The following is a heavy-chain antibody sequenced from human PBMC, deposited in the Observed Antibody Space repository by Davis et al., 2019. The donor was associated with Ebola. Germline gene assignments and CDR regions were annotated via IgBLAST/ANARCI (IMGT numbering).Heavy chain of an antibody. J-gene: IGHJ4*02. V-gene: IGHV3-74*01. CDR3: ARDFDKVRT. CDR1: GFSFSGYT. D-gene: IGHD1-1*01. CDR2: VSPDGSAT. Sequence: HTGGSLRLSCAASGFSFSGYTMNWVRQAPGKGLVWVSRVSPDGSATGYADSVRGRFTISRDNAKNTLYLQMNSLRAEDTAVYYCARDFDKVRTWGQGTLVTVSS.